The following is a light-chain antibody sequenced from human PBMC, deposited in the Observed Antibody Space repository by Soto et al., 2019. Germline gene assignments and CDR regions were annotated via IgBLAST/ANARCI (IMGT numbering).Light chain of an antibody. CDR1: GSNIGSNS. CDR2: DDN. V-gene: IGLV1-51*01. J-gene: IGLJ1*01. CDR3: GSWDSSLSAYV. Sequence: QSVLTQPPSVSAAPGQTVTISCSGSGSNIGSNSVSWYQQVPGTAPKLLLYDDNKRPSGIPDRFSGSKSGTSATLGITGFQTGDEADYYCGSWDSSLSAYVFGTGTKVTVL.